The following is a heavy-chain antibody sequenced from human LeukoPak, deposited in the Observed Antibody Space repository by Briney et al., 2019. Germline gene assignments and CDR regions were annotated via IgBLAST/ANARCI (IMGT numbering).Heavy chain of an antibody. Sequence: SETLSLTCTVSGDSISSYYWSWIRQPPGKGLEWIGYIYYSGSTNYNPSLKSRVTISVDTSKNQFSLKLSSVTAADTAGYYCARAGEMATIGRFDYWGQGILVTVSS. J-gene: IGHJ4*02. CDR1: GDSISSYY. CDR3: ARAGEMATIGRFDY. V-gene: IGHV4-59*01. D-gene: IGHD5-24*01. CDR2: IYYSGST.